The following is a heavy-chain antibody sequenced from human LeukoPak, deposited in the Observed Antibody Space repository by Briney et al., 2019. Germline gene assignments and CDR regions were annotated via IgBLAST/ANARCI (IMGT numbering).Heavy chain of an antibody. D-gene: IGHD3-10*01. CDR3: ARRDYYGSGSYFGY. V-gene: IGHV3-7*01. J-gene: IGHJ4*02. CDR1: GFTFSSYW. CDR2: TKQDGSEK. Sequence: GGSLMLSWAASGFTFSSYWMSCVRQAPGKGLEWVANTKQDGSEKYYVDSVKGRFTISRDNGKNSLSLQMNSLRAEDTAVYYCARRDYYGSGSYFGYWGQGTLVTVSS.